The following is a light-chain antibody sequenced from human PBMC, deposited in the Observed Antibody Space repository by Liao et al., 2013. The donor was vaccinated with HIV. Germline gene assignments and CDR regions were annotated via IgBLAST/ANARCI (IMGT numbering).Light chain of an antibody. CDR1: KLGDKY. Sequence: SYEVTQPPSVSVSPGQTATITCSGDKLGDKYVCWYRQKAGHSPMMVIYQDSKRPSGIPERFSGSNSGNTATLTISGTQAVDEADFYCLAWDSNIVVFGGGTKLTVL. J-gene: IGLJ2*01. CDR2: QDS. CDR3: LAWDSNIVV. V-gene: IGLV3-1*01.